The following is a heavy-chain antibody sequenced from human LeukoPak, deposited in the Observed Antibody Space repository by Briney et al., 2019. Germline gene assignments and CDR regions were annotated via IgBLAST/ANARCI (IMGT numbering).Heavy chain of an antibody. CDR3: ARDRIRYFDWLIPSHGMDV. J-gene: IGHJ6*04. CDR1: GYTFTSYA. CDR2: INAGSGNT. D-gene: IGHD3-9*01. V-gene: IGHV1-3*01. Sequence: GASVKVSCKASGYTFTSYAMHWVRQAPGQRLEWMGWINAGSGNTKYSQKFQGRVTITRDTSASTAYMELSSLRSEDTAVYYCARDRIRYFDWLIPSHGMDVWGKGTAVTVSS.